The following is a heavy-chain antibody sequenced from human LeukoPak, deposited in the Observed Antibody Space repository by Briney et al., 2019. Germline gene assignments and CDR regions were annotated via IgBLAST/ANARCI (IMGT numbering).Heavy chain of an antibody. CDR3: ARGPVDIVAAGIYYYYYYYMDV. J-gene: IGHJ6*03. CDR1: GYTFTDFY. CDR2: INTHNGGT. D-gene: IGHD5-12*01. V-gene: IGHV1-2*06. Sequence: ASVKVSCKPSGYTFTDFYIHWVRQAPGQGLEYMGRINTHNGGTVYALQFQGRLSMTRDTSISTAYMELQSLRSEDTAVYYCARGPVDIVAAGIYYYYYYYMDVWGKGTTVTISS.